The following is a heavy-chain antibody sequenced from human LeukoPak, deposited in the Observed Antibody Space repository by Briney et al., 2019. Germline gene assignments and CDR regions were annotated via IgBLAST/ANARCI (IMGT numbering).Heavy chain of an antibody. CDR3: ARDLSSGYSYFYYYYYGMDV. D-gene: IGHD3-22*01. CDR2: IYTSGST. Sequence: SETLSLTCTVSGGSISSYYWSWIRQPAGKGLEWIGRIYTSGSTNYNPSLKSRVTMSVDTSKNQFSLKLSSVTAADTAVYYCARDLSSGYSYFYYYYYGMDVWGQGTTVTVSS. J-gene: IGHJ6*02. V-gene: IGHV4-4*07. CDR1: GGSISSYY.